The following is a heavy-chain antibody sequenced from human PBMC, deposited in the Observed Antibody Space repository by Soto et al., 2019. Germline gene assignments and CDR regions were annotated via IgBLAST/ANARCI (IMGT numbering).Heavy chain of an antibody. J-gene: IGHJ3*02. CDR2: IYWNDDK. CDR1: GFSLSTSGVG. Sequence: QITLKESGPTLVNPTQTLTLTCTFSGFSLSTSGVGVGWIRQPPGKALEWLALIYWNDDKRYSPSLKSRLTITKDTSKNQVVLTMTNMDPVDTATYYCAHASHYYDSSGYLAFGAFDIWGQGTMVTVSS. D-gene: IGHD3-22*01. CDR3: AHASHYYDSSGYLAFGAFDI. V-gene: IGHV2-5*01.